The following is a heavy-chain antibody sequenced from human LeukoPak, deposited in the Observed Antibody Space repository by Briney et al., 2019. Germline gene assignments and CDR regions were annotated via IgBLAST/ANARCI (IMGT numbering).Heavy chain of an antibody. V-gene: IGHV3-30*03. CDR1: GFTFSSYS. J-gene: IGHJ4*02. D-gene: IGHD1-26*01. Sequence: AGGSLRLSCAASGFTFSSYSMNWVRQAPGKGLEWVAVISYDGSNKYYADSVKGRFTISRDNSKNTLYLQMNSLRAEDTAVYYCARGVLLVGAIDYWGQGTLVTVSS. CDR3: ARGVLLVGAIDY. CDR2: ISYDGSNK.